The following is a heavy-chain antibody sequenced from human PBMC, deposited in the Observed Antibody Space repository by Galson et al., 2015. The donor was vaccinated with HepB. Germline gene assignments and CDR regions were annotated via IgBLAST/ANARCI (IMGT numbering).Heavy chain of an antibody. D-gene: IGHD6-6*01. CDR1: GGSISSSSYY. J-gene: IGHJ4*02. CDR3: ARQRQLVRYGFYFDY. Sequence: ETLSLTCTVSGGSISSSSYYWGWVRQPPGKGLEWIGRIYYSGSTYYNPSLKSRVTISVDTSQNHFSLKLSSVTAADTAVYYCARQRQLVRYGFYFDYWGQGTLVTVSS. CDR2: IYYSGST. V-gene: IGHV4-39*01.